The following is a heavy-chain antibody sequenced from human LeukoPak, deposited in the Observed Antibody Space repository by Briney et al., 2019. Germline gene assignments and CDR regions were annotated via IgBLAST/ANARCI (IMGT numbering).Heavy chain of an antibody. Sequence: RASVKVSCKASGYTFTGYYMHWVRQAPGQGLEWMGWINPNSGGTNYAQKFQGRVTMTRGTSISTAYMELSRLRSDDTAVYYCARRYYDFWSGYSGTADYWGQGTLVTVSS. CDR3: ARRYYDFWSGYSGTADY. CDR1: GYTFTGYY. V-gene: IGHV1-2*02. D-gene: IGHD3-3*01. J-gene: IGHJ4*02. CDR2: INPNSGGT.